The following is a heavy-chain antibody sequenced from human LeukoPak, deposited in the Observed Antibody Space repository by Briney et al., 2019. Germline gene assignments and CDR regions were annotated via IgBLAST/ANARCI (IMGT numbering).Heavy chain of an antibody. V-gene: IGHV3-23*01. D-gene: IGHD5-18*01. Sequence: GGSLRLSCAASGFTFSSYAMGWARQAPGKGVEWVSAITASGGNTYYADSVKGRFTISRDNSKNTLYPQVNSLRAEDTAVYYCAKGNGYSYGRYYFDYWGQGTLVTVSS. CDR3: AKGNGYSYGRYYFDY. CDR1: GFTFSSYA. CDR2: ITASGGNT. J-gene: IGHJ4*02.